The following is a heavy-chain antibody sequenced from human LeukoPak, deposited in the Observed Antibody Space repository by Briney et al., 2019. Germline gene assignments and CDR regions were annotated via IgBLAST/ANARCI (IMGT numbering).Heavy chain of an antibody. CDR2: MSWNSGSI. CDR3: AKGHGSGSLMAWYFDL. D-gene: IGHD3-10*01. CDR1: GFTFDDYA. V-gene: IGHV3-9*01. J-gene: IGHJ2*01. Sequence: GGSLRLSCAASGFTFDDYAMHWVRQAPGKGLEWVSGMSWNSGSIGYADSVKGRFTISRDNAKNSLYLQMNSLRADDTALYYCAKGHGSGSLMAWYFDLWGRGTLVTVSS.